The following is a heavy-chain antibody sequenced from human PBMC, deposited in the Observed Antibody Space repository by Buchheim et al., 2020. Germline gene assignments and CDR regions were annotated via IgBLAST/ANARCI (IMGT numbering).Heavy chain of an antibody. CDR1: GGSISSGDYY. D-gene: IGHD3-22*01. V-gene: IGHV4-30-4*01. CDR2: IYYSGST. Sequence: QVQLQESGPGLVKPSQTLSLTCTVSGGSISSGDYYWSWIRQPPGKGLEWIGYIYYSGSTYYNPSLKSRVTISVDTSKNQFSLKLSSVTAADAAVYYCARGMPDYDSSGYYSDYFDYWGQGTL. J-gene: IGHJ4*02. CDR3: ARGMPDYDSSGYYSDYFDY.